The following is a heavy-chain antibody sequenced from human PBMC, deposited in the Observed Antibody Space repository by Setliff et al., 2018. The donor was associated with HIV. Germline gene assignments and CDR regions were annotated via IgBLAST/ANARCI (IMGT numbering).Heavy chain of an antibody. Sequence: GGSLRLSCAASGFTFDDYAVTWVRQAPGKGLDYVSAISGSGTTTYYADSVRGRFTISRDNSTNAVYLQMHSLRAEDTALYYCAKVMTLWFGASDSWGQGTRVTVSS. CDR1: GFTFDDYA. CDR2: ISGSGTTT. CDR3: AKVMTLWFGASDS. J-gene: IGHJ4*02. V-gene: IGHV3-23*01. D-gene: IGHD3-10*01.